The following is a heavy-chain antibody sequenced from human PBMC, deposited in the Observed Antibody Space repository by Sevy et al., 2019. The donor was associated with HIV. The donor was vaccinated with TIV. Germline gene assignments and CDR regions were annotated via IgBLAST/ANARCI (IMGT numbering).Heavy chain of an antibody. V-gene: IGHV3-23*01. CDR3: ANRRRSSGYEA. J-gene: IGHJ5*02. D-gene: IGHD3-22*01. CDR2: ISGSGNYT. CDR1: GFTFSSYA. Sequence: GGCLRLSCAASGFTFSSYAMNWVRQAPGKGLEWVSSISGSGNYTHYADSVEGRFTISRDNFNNALYLQMHSLRVDDTAVYYCANRRRSSGYEAWGQGTLVTVSS.